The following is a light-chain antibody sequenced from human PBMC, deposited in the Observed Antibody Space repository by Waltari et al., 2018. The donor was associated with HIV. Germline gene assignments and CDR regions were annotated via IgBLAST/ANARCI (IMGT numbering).Light chain of an antibody. Sequence: QTVVTQEPSFSVSPGGTVPLTCGLTSGSVSTSYYPSWYQQTPGQAPLTLIYSTNTRSSGVPDRFSGSILGNKAALTITGAQADDESDYYCVLYMGSGIRVFGGGTMLTVL. CDR1: SGSVSTSYY. J-gene: IGLJ2*01. V-gene: IGLV8-61*01. CDR3: VLYMGSGIRV. CDR2: STN.